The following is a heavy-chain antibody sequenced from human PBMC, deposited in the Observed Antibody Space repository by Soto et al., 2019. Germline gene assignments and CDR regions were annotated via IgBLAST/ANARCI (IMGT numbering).Heavy chain of an antibody. CDR2: TYHSGNP. V-gene: IGHV4-30-2*03. CDR1: GDTISTGGYT. CDR3: ARTYYYTSGSYYHYFDF. Sequence: SETLSLTCDVSGDTISTGGYTWAWIRQPPGEALEWIGHTYHSGNPYYNPSLKSRVTISVDTSKNQFSLKLSSVTAADTAVYYCARTYYYTSGSYYHYFDFWGQGTLVTVSS. J-gene: IGHJ4*02. D-gene: IGHD3-10*01.